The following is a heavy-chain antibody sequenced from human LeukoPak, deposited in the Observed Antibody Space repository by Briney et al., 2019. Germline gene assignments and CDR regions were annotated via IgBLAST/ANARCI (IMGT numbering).Heavy chain of an antibody. CDR3: ASKWELFGPVDY. CDR1: GFTFSSYW. J-gene: IGHJ4*02. D-gene: IGHD1-26*01. Sequence: PGGSLRLSCAASGFTFSSYWMSWVRQAPGKGLERVANIKQEGSEKYYVDSVKGRFTISRDNAKNSLYLQMNSLRAEDTAVYYCASKWELFGPVDYWGQGTLVTVSS. CDR2: IKQEGSEK. V-gene: IGHV3-7*01.